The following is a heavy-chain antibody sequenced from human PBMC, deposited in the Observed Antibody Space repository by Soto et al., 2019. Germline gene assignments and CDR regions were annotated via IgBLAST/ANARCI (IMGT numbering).Heavy chain of an antibody. J-gene: IGHJ4*02. CDR1: EFTVSTNH. Sequence: EVDLVESGGDLVQPGESLRLSCVASEFTVSTNHMSWVRQPPGKGLEWVSLIRAAGTTSYADSVRGRFTISRDISKNTLYLQMHSLRAEDTAVYYCARRSPDFGDYVYWGQGTLVTVSP. CDR3: ARRSPDFGDYVY. V-gene: IGHV3-66*04. CDR2: IRAAGTT. D-gene: IGHD4-17*01.